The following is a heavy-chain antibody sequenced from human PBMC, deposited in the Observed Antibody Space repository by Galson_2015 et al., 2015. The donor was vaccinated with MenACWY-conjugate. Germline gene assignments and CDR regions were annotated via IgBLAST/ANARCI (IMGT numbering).Heavy chain of an antibody. V-gene: IGHV1-18*01. CDR3: ARDLGEDITIFFDY. CDR2: ISAYNGNT. D-gene: IGHD3-9*01. Sequence: SVKVSCKASGYTFTMFGISWVRQAPGQGLEWMGWISAYNGNTNYAQKFQGRVTMTTDTSTSTAYMELRSLRSDGTAVYYCARDLGEDITIFFDYWGQGTLVTVSS. CDR1: GYTFTMFG. J-gene: IGHJ4*02.